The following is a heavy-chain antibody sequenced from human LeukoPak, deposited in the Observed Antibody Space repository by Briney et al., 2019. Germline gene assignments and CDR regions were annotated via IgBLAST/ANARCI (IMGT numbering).Heavy chain of an antibody. J-gene: IGHJ5*02. CDR3: ARGGFGYSSSSGFDP. D-gene: IGHD6-6*01. Sequence: GGSLRLSCAASGFTFSSYGMHWVRQAPGKGLEWVAVIWYDGSNKYYADSVKGRFTISRDNSKNTLYLQMNSLRAEDTAVYYCARGGFGYSSSSGFDPWGQGTLVTVSS. CDR2: IWYDGSNK. V-gene: IGHV3-33*01. CDR1: GFTFSSYG.